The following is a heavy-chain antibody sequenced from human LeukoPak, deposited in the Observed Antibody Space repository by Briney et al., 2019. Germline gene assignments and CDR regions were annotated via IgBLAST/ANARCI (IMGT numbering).Heavy chain of an antibody. CDR3: ARILARNLIDY. CDR2: INHSGST. Sequence: SETLSLTCAVYGGSFSGYYWSWIRQPPGKGLEWIGEINHSGSTNYNPSLKSRVTISVDTSKNQFSLKLSSVTAADTAVYYCARILARNLIDYGGQGPLVTVSS. CDR1: GGSFSGYY. D-gene: IGHD3-3*02. V-gene: IGHV4-34*01. J-gene: IGHJ4*02.